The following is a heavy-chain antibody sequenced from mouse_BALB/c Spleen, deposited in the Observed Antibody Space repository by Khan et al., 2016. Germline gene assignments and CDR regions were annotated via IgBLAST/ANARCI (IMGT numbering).Heavy chain of an antibody. J-gene: IGHJ4*01. V-gene: IGHV2-6*02. D-gene: IGHD2-3*01. CDR3: ARRNDDGGAMDY. CDR2: IWRDGST. Sequence: QVQLKQSGPGLVAPSQSLSITCTVSGFSLTSYGVHWVRQPSGKGLVWLVVIWRDGSTTYNPALKSRLSISKDNSTSPVLLEMNSLQADDTAMYCCARRNDDGGAMDYWGQGTSVTVSS. CDR1: GFSLTSYG.